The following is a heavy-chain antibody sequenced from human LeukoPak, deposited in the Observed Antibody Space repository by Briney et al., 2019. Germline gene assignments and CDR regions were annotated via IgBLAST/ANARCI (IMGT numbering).Heavy chain of an antibody. V-gene: IGHV6-1*01. CDR1: GDSVSNNSVA. CDR2: TYYRSKWYN. Sequence: SQTLSLTCAISGDSVSNNSVAWNWIRHSPSRGLGWLGRTYYRSKWYNDYAVSVKSRITINPETAKNQFSLQLNSVTPEDTAVYYCARDMDYYGSGSYYNSRWFDPWGQGTLVTVSS. J-gene: IGHJ5*02. CDR3: ARDMDYYGSGSYYNSRWFDP. D-gene: IGHD3-10*01.